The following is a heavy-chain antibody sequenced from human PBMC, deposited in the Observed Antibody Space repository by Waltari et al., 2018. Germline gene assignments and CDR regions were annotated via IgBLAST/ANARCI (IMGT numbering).Heavy chain of an antibody. CDR1: GYTFTSYY. Sequence: QVQLVQSGAEVKKPGASVKVSCKASGYTFTSYYMHWVRQAPGQGLEWMGIINPSGGSTSYAQKFQGRVTMTMDTSTSTVYMELSSLRSEDTAVYYCARDAGATIYYYGMDVWGQGTTVTVSS. J-gene: IGHJ6*02. CDR2: INPSGGST. CDR3: ARDAGATIYYYGMDV. V-gene: IGHV1-46*01. D-gene: IGHD1-26*01.